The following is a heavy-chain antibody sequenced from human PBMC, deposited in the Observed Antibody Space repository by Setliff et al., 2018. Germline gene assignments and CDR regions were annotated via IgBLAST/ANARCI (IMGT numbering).Heavy chain of an antibody. J-gene: IGHJ4*02. CDR3: ARDADHYDTDENPIFDY. CDR2: IKSHNGDT. Sequence: ASVKVSCKASGYTFTNYGISWVRQAPGQGLEWMGYIKSHNGDTYFARNLQGRLSMTTDASSSTAYMELTSLRSDDTAMYYCARDADHYDTDENPIFDYWGQGTLVTVSS. V-gene: IGHV1-18*01. CDR1: GYTFTNYG. D-gene: IGHD3-9*01.